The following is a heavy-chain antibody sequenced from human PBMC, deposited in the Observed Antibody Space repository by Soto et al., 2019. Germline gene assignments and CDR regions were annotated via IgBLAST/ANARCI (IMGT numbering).Heavy chain of an antibody. CDR2: IYYGGST. J-gene: IGHJ6*02. CDR3: ARDRLMATAGTARHYFGLDV. Sequence: ASETLSLTCTVSGGSIRSGGYYWSWVRQSPRRGLEWIGNIYYGGSTYYNPSLKSRLTISVDTSKNQFSLNLSSVTAADTAVYYCARDRLMATAGTARHYFGLDVWGQGTTVTVSS. CDR1: GGSIRSGGYY. D-gene: IGHD5-18*01. V-gene: IGHV4-31*03.